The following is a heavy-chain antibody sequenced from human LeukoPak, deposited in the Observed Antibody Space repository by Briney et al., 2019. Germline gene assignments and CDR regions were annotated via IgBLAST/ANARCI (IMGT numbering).Heavy chain of an antibody. CDR3: ARGGDIVVVPAAGFDY. D-gene: IGHD2-2*01. J-gene: IGHJ4*02. V-gene: IGHV3-21*01. CDR1: GFSFSSYS. CDR2: ISSSSSYI. Sequence: GGSLRLSCATSGFSFSSYSMNWVRQAPGKGLEWVSSISSSSSYIYYADSVKGRFTISRDNAKNSLYLQMNSLRAEETAVYDCARGGDIVVVPAAGFDYWGQGTLVTVPS.